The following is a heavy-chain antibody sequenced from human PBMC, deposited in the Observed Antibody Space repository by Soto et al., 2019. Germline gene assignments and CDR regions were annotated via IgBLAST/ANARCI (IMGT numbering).Heavy chain of an antibody. CDR1: GFTFDDYT. J-gene: IGHJ6*02. V-gene: IGHV3-43*01. D-gene: IGHD4-4*01. CDR2: ISWDGGST. Sequence: GGSLRLSCAASGFTFDDYTMHWVRQAPGKGLEWVSLISWDGGSTYYADSVKGRFTISRDNSKISLYLQMNSLRTEDTAFYYCAGGSAVTDYYYYYGMDVWGQGTTVTVSS. CDR3: AGGSAVTDYYYYYGMDV.